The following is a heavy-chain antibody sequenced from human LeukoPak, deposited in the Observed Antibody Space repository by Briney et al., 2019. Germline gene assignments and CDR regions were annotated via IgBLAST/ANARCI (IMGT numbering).Heavy chain of an antibody. V-gene: IGHV3-15*01. CDR2: IRSNTDGGTA. CDR1: GFTFSNAW. J-gene: IGHJ4*02. Sequence: PGGSLRLSCAASGFTFSNAWMSWARQAPGKGLEWVGRIRSNTDGGTADYAAPVKGRFTISRDDSKNTLYLQMNNLNTEDTAVYYCTKSLDCSRATCDYWGQETLVTVSS. D-gene: IGHD2-2*01. CDR3: TKSLDCSRATCDY.